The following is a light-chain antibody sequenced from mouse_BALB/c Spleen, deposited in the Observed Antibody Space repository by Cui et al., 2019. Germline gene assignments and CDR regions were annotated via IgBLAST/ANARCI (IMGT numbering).Light chain of an antibody. CDR2: SGS. V-gene: IGKV16-104*01. Sequence: DVQITQSPSYLAASPGETITINCRASKSINKYLAWYQEKPGKTNKLLIYSGSTLQSGIPPRFSGSGSGTDFTLTISSLEPEDFAMYYCQQHNEYPWTFGGGTKLEIK. CDR1: KSINKY. J-gene: IGKJ1*01. CDR3: QQHNEYPWT.